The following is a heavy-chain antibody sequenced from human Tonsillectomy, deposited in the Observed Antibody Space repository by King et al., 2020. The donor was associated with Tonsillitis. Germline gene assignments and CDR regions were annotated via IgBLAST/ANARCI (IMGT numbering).Heavy chain of an antibody. CDR2: INPSGGRT. J-gene: IGHJ4*02. D-gene: IGHD7-27*01. CDR1: GYTLSSHY. V-gene: IGHV1-46*03. Sequence: VQLAQSGAEVKKPGASVKVSCKASGYTLSSHYMHWVRQAPGQGLEWMGIINPSGGRTNYAQKFQGRVTMTRDTSTSTVYMELSSLRSDDTAVYYCARGWLIGDYDYWGQGTLVIVSS. CDR3: ARGWLIGDYDY.